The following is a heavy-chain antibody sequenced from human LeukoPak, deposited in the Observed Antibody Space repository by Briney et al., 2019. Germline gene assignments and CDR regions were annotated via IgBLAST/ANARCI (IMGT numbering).Heavy chain of an antibody. V-gene: IGHV1-18*01. CDR3: ARGILTGNYYYGMDV. D-gene: IGHD3-9*01. CDR1: GYTFTSYG. CDR2: ISAYNGNT. Sequence: WASVKVSCKASGYTFTSYGISWVRQAPGQGLEWMGWISAYNGNTNYAQKLQGRVTMTRNTSISTAYMELSSLRSEDTAVYYCARGILTGNYYYGMDVWGQGTTVTVSS. J-gene: IGHJ6*02.